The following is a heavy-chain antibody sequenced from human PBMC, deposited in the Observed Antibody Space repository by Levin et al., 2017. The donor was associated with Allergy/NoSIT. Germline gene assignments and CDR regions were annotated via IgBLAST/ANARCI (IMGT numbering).Heavy chain of an antibody. J-gene: IGHJ4*02. D-gene: IGHD4-17*01. CDR2: IYYSGST. CDR3: AREGAHDYGDFDY. Sequence: SETLSLTCTVSGGSISSGDYYWSWIRQPPGKGLEWIGYIYYSGSTYYNPSLKSRVTISVDTSKNQFSLKLSSVTAADTAVYYCAREGAHDYGDFDYWGQGTLVTVSS. CDR1: GGSISSGDYY. V-gene: IGHV4-30-4*01.